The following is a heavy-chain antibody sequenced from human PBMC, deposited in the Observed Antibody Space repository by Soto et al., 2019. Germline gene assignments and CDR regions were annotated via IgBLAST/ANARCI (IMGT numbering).Heavy chain of an antibody. D-gene: IGHD5-18*01. J-gene: IGHJ4*02. Sequence: EVQLLESGGGLVQPGGSLRLSCAASGFTISTHAMSWVRQVPGKGLECVSAIGGSDDSTSYADSVKGRFTISTDNSTXTLFLQMNGLRDEDTAVYYCARARPGGHSYGLVDYWGQGTLVTVSS. CDR3: ARARPGGHSYGLVDY. CDR2: IGGSDDST. CDR1: GFTISTHA. V-gene: IGHV3-23*01.